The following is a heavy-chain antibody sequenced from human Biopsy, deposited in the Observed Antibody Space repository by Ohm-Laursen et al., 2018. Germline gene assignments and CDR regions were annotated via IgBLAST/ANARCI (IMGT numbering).Heavy chain of an antibody. V-gene: IGHV3-11*01. CDR1: GFSFSDYH. Sequence: SLRLSCSASGFSFSDYHMRWIRQAPGRGLEWVSYISGGGTIYYGDSMKGRVTIYRDNAKNSLYLQMHSLRAEDTAVYYCARDTRWSPYSMDVWGQGTLVIVSS. CDR3: ARDTRWSPYSMDV. D-gene: IGHD4-23*01. CDR2: ISGGGTI. J-gene: IGHJ6*02.